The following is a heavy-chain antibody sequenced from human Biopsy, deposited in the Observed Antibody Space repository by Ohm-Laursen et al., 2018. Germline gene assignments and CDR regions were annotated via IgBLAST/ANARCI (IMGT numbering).Heavy chain of an antibody. Sequence: ASAKVSCKASGYTFIDYYIHWVRQAPGQGLEWMGWVNPNNGEKKFAPDFQGRLTMTRDKSISTAYMELIRLRSDDTAVYYCARGPLGPLLEWLLFQTSIDVWGQGTTVTVSS. CDR2: VNPNNGEK. J-gene: IGHJ6*02. V-gene: IGHV1-2*07. CDR1: GYTFIDYY. CDR3: ARGPLGPLLEWLLFQTSIDV. D-gene: IGHD3-3*01.